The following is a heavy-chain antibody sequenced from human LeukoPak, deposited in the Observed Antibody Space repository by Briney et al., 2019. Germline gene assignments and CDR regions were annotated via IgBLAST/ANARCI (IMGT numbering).Heavy chain of an antibody. D-gene: IGHD5-18*01. Sequence: SETLSLTCTVSGGSISSGSYHWSWIRQPAGKGLEWIGRIYTSGSTNYNPSLKSRVTISVDTSKNQFSLKLSSVTAADTAVYYCARDQDSYGYFDYWGQGTLVTVSS. CDR2: IYTSGST. CDR1: GGSISSGSYH. J-gene: IGHJ4*02. V-gene: IGHV4-61*02. CDR3: ARDQDSYGYFDY.